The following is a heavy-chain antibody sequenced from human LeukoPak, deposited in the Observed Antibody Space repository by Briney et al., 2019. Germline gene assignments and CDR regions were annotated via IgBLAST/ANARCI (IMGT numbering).Heavy chain of an antibody. Sequence: PSETLSLTCTVSGGSISSYYWSWIRQPPGKGLEWIGYIYYSGSTNYNPSLKSRVTISVDTSKNQFSLKLSSVTAADTAVYYCARVPSTYYDFWSGYFDCWGQGTLVTVSS. V-gene: IGHV4-59*01. CDR2: IYYSGST. CDR3: ARVPSTYYDFWSGYFDC. D-gene: IGHD3-3*01. J-gene: IGHJ5*01. CDR1: GGSISSYY.